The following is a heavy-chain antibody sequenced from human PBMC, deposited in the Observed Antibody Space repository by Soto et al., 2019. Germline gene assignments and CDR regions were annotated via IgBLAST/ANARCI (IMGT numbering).Heavy chain of an antibody. CDR1: GGSISSGGYY. D-gene: IGHD3-10*01. CDR3: ARERRGYYYGSGRRGYYGMDV. Sequence: QVQLQESGPGLVKPSQTLSLTCTVSGGSISSGGYYWSWIRQHPGKGLEWIGYIYYSGSTYYNPSLQSRVTISVDTSKNQFSLKLSSVTAADTAVYYCARERRGYYYGSGRRGYYGMDVWGQGTTVTVSS. V-gene: IGHV4-31*03. J-gene: IGHJ6*02. CDR2: IYYSGST.